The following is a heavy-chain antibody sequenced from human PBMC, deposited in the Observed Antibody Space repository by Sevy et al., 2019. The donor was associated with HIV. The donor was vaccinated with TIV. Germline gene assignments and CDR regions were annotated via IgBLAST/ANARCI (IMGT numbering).Heavy chain of an antibody. CDR3: TRVRSFGFEY. CDR1: GYNFTSYY. D-gene: IGHD3-16*01. V-gene: IGHV1-46*01. J-gene: IGHJ4*02. Sequence: ASVKVSCKAAGYNFTSYYIHWVRQAPGQGLEWMGIITPSGDTTTYSQKFQGRVTMTSDTSTSTVYMELSNLRYDDTAVYYCTRVRSFGFEYWGQGTLVTVSS. CDR2: ITPSGDTT.